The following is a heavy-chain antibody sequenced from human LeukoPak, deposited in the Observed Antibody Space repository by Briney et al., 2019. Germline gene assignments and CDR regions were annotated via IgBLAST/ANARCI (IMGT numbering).Heavy chain of an antibody. V-gene: IGHV3-7*03. CDR2: IKQDGSEK. CDR1: GFTFRSYW. J-gene: IGHJ4*02. Sequence: GGSLRLSCAASGFTFRSYWMSWVRQAPGKGLEWVANIKQDGSEKNYVDSVKGRFTISRDNAKNSLYLQMNSLKIEDTAVYYCTTDLLAAVGLVSFFDFWGQGALVTVSS. CDR3: TTDLLAAVGLVSFFDF. D-gene: IGHD6-13*01.